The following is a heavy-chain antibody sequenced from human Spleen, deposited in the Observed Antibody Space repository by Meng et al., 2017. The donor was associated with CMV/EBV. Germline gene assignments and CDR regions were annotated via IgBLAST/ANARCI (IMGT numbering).Heavy chain of an antibody. J-gene: IGHJ4*02. CDR1: GFTFSSYG. CDR3: ARDTMGEGYFDY. V-gene: IGHV3-30*02. D-gene: IGHD3-10*01. Sequence: GESLKISCAASGFTFSSYGMHWVRQAPGKGLEWVAFVRYDGSNKYYADSVKGRFTISRDNSKNTLYLQMNSLRAEDTAVYYCARDTMGEGYFDYWGQGTLVTVSS. CDR2: VRYDGSNK.